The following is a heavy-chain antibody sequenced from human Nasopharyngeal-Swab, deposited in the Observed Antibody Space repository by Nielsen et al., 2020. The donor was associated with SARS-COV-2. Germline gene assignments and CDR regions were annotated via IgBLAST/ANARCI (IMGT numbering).Heavy chain of an antibody. CDR1: GFSASYNY. D-gene: IGHD3-3*01. CDR2: IYSRGET. J-gene: IGHJ4*02. CDR3: ARMVFIASRDY. Sequence: GGSLRPSCELSGFSASYNYMSWVRQAPGKGLEWVAVIYSRGETHYTDSVRGRFTISTDNPKNMVNLQLNSLRAEDTAVYYCARMVFIASRDYWGQGTLVTVSS. V-gene: IGHV3-53*01.